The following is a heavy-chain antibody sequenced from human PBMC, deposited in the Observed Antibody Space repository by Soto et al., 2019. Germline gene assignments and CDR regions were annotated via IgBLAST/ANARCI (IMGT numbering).Heavy chain of an antibody. CDR2: VNGDGSST. Sequence: PWWSLRLSCSASVYTFSSYWMHWFRQAPGKGLVWVSRVNGDGSSTSYADPVKGRFTISRDNAKNTVHLQMDSLRAEDTAVYYCARVMANLPWYFDYWGQGTLVTVSS. D-gene: IGHD2-8*01. J-gene: IGHJ4*02. CDR1: VYTFSSYW. V-gene: IGHV3-74*01. CDR3: ARVMANLPWYFDY.